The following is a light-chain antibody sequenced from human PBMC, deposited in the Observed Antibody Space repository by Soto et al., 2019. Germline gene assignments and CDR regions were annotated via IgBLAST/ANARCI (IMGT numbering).Light chain of an antibody. J-gene: IGLJ2*01. V-gene: IGLV2-8*01. CDR1: SSDVGGYNY. Sequence: QSALTQPPSASGSPGQSVTISCTGTSSDVGGYNYVSWYPQHPGKAPKVMIYEVSKRPSGVPDRFSGSKSGNTASLTVSGLQAEEEADYYCSSYAGSNLVFGGGTKLTVL. CDR3: SSYAGSNLV. CDR2: EVS.